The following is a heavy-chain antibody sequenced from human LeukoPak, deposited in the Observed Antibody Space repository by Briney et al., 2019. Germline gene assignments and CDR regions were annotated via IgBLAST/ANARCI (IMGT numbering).Heavy chain of an antibody. V-gene: IGHV1-46*01. CDR2: INPSGGST. CDR1: GYTFTSYY. Sequence: ASVKVSCKASGYTFTSYYMHWVRQAPGQGLEWMGIINPSGGSTSYAQKFQGRVTMTRDTSTSTVYMELSSLRSEDTAAYYCARGLGLRYFDWSDAFDIWGQGTMVTVSS. J-gene: IGHJ3*02. D-gene: IGHD3-9*01. CDR3: ARGLGLRYFDWSDAFDI.